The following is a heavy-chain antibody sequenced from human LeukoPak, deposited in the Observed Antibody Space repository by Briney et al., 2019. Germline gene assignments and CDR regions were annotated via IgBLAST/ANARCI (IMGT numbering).Heavy chain of an antibody. J-gene: IGHJ6*02. CDR3: ARVMSGANYDFYYYEMDV. V-gene: IGHV3-21*01. D-gene: IGHD3/OR15-3a*01. CDR2: ISSSSSDI. Sequence: GGSLRLSCAASGFTFSSYSMSWVRQAPGKGLEWVSSISSSSSDIYDADSVKGRFTISRDNAKNSLYLQMNSLRAEDTAVYYCARVMSGANYDFYYYEMDVWGQGTTVTVSS. CDR1: GFTFSSYS.